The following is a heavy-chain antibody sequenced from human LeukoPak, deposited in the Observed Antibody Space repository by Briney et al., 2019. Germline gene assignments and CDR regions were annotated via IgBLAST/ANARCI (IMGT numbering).Heavy chain of an antibody. Sequence: ASVKVSCKASGYTFTNYGISWVRQAPGQGLEWMGWISAYNGNTNYAQKLQGRVTMTTDTSTSTAYIELRSLRSDDTAVYYCARFPDVVAAIIGDLDYWGQGTLVTVSS. D-gene: IGHD2-2*01. J-gene: IGHJ4*02. CDR3: ARFPDVVAAIIGDLDY. CDR2: ISAYNGNT. CDR1: GYTFTNYG. V-gene: IGHV1-18*04.